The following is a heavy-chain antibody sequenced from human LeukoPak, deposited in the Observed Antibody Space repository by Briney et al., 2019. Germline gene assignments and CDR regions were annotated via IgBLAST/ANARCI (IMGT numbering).Heavy chain of an antibody. Sequence: GRSLRLSCAASGFTFSSYGMHWVRQAPGKGLEGVAFIRYDGSNKYYADSVKGRFTISRDNSKNTLYLQMNSLRAEDTAVYYCAKDDYGDYPLFDYWGQGTLVTVSS. D-gene: IGHD4-17*01. V-gene: IGHV3-30*02. CDR2: IRYDGSNK. CDR3: AKDDYGDYPLFDY. J-gene: IGHJ4*02. CDR1: GFTFSSYG.